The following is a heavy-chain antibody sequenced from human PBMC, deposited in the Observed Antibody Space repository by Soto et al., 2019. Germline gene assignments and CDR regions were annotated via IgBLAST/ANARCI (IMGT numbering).Heavy chain of an antibody. J-gene: IGHJ4*02. CDR2: IHYSGST. Sequence: QVQLQESGPGLVKPSQTLSLTCTVSGGSISSGGYYWSWIRQHPGKGLEGHGYIHYSGSTSYHPSLQRRLTISGDTSKNPFSLKLSSVTAADTTVYYCARGVIHWGQGTLVTVSS. D-gene: IGHD3-16*02. V-gene: IGHV4-31*03. CDR1: GGSISSGGYY. CDR3: ARGVIH.